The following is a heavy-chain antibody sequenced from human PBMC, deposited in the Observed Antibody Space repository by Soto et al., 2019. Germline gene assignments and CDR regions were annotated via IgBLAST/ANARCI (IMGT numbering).Heavy chain of an antibody. CDR1: GFTFTNVW. CDR3: TSVFDY. CDR2: VNSDGTGT. V-gene: IGHV3-74*02. J-gene: IGHJ4*02. Sequence: EVQLVESGGGLVQPGGSLRLSCAASGFTFTNVWVYWVRQVPGKGLVWVAGVNSDGTGTSYAASVRGRFAISRDNAKNTAYFQMNSLRVEDTAVYYCTSVFDYWGQGIQVTVSS.